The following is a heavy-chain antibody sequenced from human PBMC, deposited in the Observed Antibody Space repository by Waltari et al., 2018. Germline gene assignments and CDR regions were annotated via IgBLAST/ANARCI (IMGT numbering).Heavy chain of an antibody. CDR2: ISNDGRNK. V-gene: IGHV3-30*04. CDR1: GFTFRSYA. CDR3: ARDATIAAAGIPLESY. Sequence: QVQLVESGGGVVQPGRSLRLSCSASGFTFRSYAMHWVRQAPGKGLEWVAVISNDGRNKYDADSVKGRFTSSRDNSKNTLYLQMNSLRAEDTAVYYCARDATIAAAGIPLESYWGQGTLVTVSS. J-gene: IGHJ4*02. D-gene: IGHD6-13*01.